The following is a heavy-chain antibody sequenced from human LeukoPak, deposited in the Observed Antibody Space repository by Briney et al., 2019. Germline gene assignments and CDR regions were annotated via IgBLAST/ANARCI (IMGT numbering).Heavy chain of an antibody. Sequence: PGGSLRLSCAASGFTFDDYAMHWVRQAPGKGLEWVSGISWNSGSIGYADSVKGRFTISRDNAKNSLYLQMNSLRAEDTALYYCAKDGDYTVTAHFDYWGQGTLVTVSS. V-gene: IGHV3-9*01. J-gene: IGHJ4*02. CDR2: ISWNSGSI. D-gene: IGHD4-17*01. CDR1: GFTFDDYA. CDR3: AKDGDYTVTAHFDY.